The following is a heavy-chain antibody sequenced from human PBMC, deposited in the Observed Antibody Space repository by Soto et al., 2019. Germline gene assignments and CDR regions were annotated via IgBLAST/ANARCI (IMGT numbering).Heavy chain of an antibody. CDR3: ARARHSSGPYYYYYGMDV. J-gene: IGHJ6*02. CDR2: INPNSGGT. CDR1: GYTFTGYY. Sequence: QVQLVQPGAEVKKPGASVKVSCKASGYTFTGYYMHWVRQAPGQGLEWMGWINPNSGGTNYAQKFQGWVTMTRDTSISTAYMELSRLRSDDTAVYYCARARHSSGPYYYYYGMDVWGQGTTVTVSS. V-gene: IGHV1-2*04. D-gene: IGHD6-19*01.